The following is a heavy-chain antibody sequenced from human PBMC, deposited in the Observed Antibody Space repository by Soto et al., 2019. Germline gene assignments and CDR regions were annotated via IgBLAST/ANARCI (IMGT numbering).Heavy chain of an antibody. V-gene: IGHV4-39*01. J-gene: IGHJ4*02. CDR1: DDSITSGAYY. CDR2: IQYRGST. Sequence: SETLSLTCTVSDDSITSGAYYWGLIRQPPGKGLEWIGTIQYRGSTYYNPSLKSRVTMSLDTSKNQYSLRLSSVTAADTAVYFWAVMFWFGALLLDFWGRGTLVTVSS. D-gene: IGHD3-10*01. CDR3: AVMFWFGALLLDF.